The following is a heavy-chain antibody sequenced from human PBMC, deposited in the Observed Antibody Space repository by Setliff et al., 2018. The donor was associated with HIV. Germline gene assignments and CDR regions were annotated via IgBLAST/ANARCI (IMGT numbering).Heavy chain of an antibody. Sequence: SVKVSCKASGGTFSSYAISWVRQAPGQGLEWMGGIIPILGIANYAQKLQGRVTIAADESTSTAYMELSSLRSEDTAVYYCASWGLDEYYYYGMDVWGQGTTVTVSS. CDR1: GGTFSSYA. V-gene: IGHV1-69*10. J-gene: IGHJ6*02. CDR3: ASWGLDEYYYYGMDV. CDR2: IIPILGIA. D-gene: IGHD3-16*01.